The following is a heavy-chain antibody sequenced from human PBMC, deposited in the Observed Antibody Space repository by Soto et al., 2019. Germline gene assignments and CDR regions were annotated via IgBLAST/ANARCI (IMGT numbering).Heavy chain of an antibody. D-gene: IGHD2-15*01. CDR1: GFTFSSYG. CDR2: ISYDGSNK. V-gene: IGHV3-30*18. J-gene: IGHJ4*02. Sequence: GGSLRLSCAASGFTFSSYGMHWVRQAPGKGLEWVAVISYDGSNKYYADSVKGRFTISRDNSKKTLYLKMKSMRAEDTAGYTCGKDKAEFELGAADWFSAYWGKGTLFTFSP. CDR3: GKDKAEFELGAADWFSAY.